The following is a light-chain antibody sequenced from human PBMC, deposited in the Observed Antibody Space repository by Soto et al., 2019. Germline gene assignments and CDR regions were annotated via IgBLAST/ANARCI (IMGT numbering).Light chain of an antibody. Sequence: DIVMTQSPGSLAVSLGERATNNCKSSQSVLYSSNNKNYLAWYQQKPGQPPKLLIYWASTRESGVPDRFSGSGSGTDLTLTISSLQAEDVAVYYCQQYYSTPPTFGGGTKVEIK. V-gene: IGKV4-1*01. CDR1: QSVLYSSNNKNY. J-gene: IGKJ4*01. CDR3: QQYYSTPPT. CDR2: WAS.